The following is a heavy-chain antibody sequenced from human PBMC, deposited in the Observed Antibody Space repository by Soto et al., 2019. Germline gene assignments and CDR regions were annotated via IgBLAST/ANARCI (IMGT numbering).Heavy chain of an antibody. CDR1: GYTFTSYG. CDR2: ISAYNGNT. D-gene: IGHD3-3*01. CDR3: ATISYYDFWSGSPFDY. Sequence: ASVKVSCKASGYTFTSYGISWVRQAPGQGLEWMGWISAYNGNTNYAQKLQGRVTMTTDTSTSTAYMELSSLRSDDTAVYYCATISYYDFWSGSPFDYWGQGTLVTVSS. V-gene: IGHV1-18*01. J-gene: IGHJ4*02.